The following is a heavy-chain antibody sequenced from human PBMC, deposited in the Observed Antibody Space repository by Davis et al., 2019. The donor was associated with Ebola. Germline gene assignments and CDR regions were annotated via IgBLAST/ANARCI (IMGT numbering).Heavy chain of an antibody. CDR2: IKSKTDGGTT. D-gene: IGHD6-19*01. Sequence: GESLKISCAASGFTFSNAWMSWVRQAPGKGLEWVGRIKSKTDGGTTDYAAPVKGRFTISRDDSKNTLYLQMNSLKTEDTAVYYCTTTVASGLRALGGYWGQGTLVTVSS. J-gene: IGHJ4*02. V-gene: IGHV3-15*01. CDR1: GFTFSNAW. CDR3: TTTVASGLRALGGY.